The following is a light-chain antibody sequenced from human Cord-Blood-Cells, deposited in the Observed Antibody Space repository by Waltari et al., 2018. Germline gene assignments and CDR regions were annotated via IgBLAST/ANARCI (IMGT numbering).Light chain of an antibody. Sequence: DIQMTQSPSPLSASVADRATITCRAGQSISSWLAWYQQKPGKAPKLLLYMASSLESVVPPSFSGSGAGTAFTLTISSLQPDDFATYYCQQYNSYWTFGQGTKVEIK. J-gene: IGKJ1*01. CDR3: QQYNSYWT. CDR2: MAS. V-gene: IGKV1-5*03. CDR1: QSISSW.